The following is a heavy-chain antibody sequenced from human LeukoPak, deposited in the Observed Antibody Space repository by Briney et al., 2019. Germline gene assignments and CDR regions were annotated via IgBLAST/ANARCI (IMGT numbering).Heavy chain of an antibody. CDR2: ISGSSNT. CDR3: AKRNWNDFDF. CDR1: GFIFTNYA. D-gene: IGHD1-1*01. Sequence: GGSLRLSCAASGFIFTNYAMSWVRQAPGKGLEWVSTISGSSNTYYADSVKGRFTISRDTSNNTLFLQTNSLSAEDTALYYCAKRNWNDFDFWGQGTQVTVSS. J-gene: IGHJ4*02. V-gene: IGHV3-23*01.